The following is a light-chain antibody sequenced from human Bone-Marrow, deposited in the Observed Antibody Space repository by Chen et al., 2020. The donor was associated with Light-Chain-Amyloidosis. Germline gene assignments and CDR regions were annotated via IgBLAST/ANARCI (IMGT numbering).Light chain of an antibody. CDR3: SSYTITNTLV. J-gene: IGLJ1*01. CDR1: SSDVGGDNH. Sequence: QSARTQPASVSGSPGQSITISCTGTSSDVGGDNHVSWYQQHPDKAPKLMIYEVTNLPSWFPAPFSCSKSDNTASLTISGLKTEDEADYFCSSYTITNTLVFGSGTRVTVL. CDR2: EVT. V-gene: IGLV2-14*01.